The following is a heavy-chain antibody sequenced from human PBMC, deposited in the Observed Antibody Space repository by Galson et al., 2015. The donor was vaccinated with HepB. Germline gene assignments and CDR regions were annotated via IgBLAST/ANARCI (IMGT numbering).Heavy chain of an antibody. CDR3: ARGYCSGGSCYDDWFDP. D-gene: IGHD2-15*01. Sequence: LRLSCAASGFTFSSYWMHWVRPAPGKGLVWVSRINSDGSSTSYADSVKGRFTISRDNAKNTLYLQMNSLRAEDTAVYYCARGYCSGGSCYDDWFDPWGQGTLVTVSS. CDR1: GFTFSSYW. CDR2: INSDGSST. V-gene: IGHV3-74*01. J-gene: IGHJ5*02.